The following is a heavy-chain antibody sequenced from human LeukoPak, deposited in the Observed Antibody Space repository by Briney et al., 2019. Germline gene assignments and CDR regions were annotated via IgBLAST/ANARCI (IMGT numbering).Heavy chain of an antibody. V-gene: IGHV3-9*03. CDR2: ISWNSGSI. J-gene: IGHJ3*02. Sequence: GRSLRLSCAASGFTFDDYAMHWVRQAPGKGLEWVSGISWNSGSIGYADSVKGRFTISRDNAKNSLYLQMNSLRAEDMALYYCAKDIIKGDDYGDYPHAFDIWGQGTMVTVSS. D-gene: IGHD4-17*01. CDR3: AKDIIKGDDYGDYPHAFDI. CDR1: GFTFDDYA.